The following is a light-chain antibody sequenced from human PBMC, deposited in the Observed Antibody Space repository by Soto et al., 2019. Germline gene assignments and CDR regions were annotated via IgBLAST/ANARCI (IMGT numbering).Light chain of an antibody. Sequence: EIVLTQSPGTLSVSPGERATLSCRASQSVSSSYLAWYQQKPGQAPRLLIYGASSRATGIPDRFSGSGSGIYFTLTISRLEPEDFAVYYCQHYGSSLWTFGQGTKVEI. CDR2: GAS. V-gene: IGKV3-20*01. J-gene: IGKJ1*01. CDR3: QHYGSSLWT. CDR1: QSVSSSY.